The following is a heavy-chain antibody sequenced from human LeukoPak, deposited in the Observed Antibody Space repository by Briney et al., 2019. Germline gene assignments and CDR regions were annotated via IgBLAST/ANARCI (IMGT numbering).Heavy chain of an antibody. J-gene: IGHJ6*02. V-gene: IGHV1-18*01. CDR1: GYTFTNYG. CDR2: IIAYNGNT. Sequence: GASVKVSCKASGYTFTNYGISWVRQAPGQGLEWMGYIIAYNGNTNYAQNLQGRVTMTTDTSTSTAYMELRSLRSDDTAVYYCARDLVRGRRKWENNGMDVWGQGTRVTVSS. CDR3: ARDLVRGRRKWENNGMDV. D-gene: IGHD1-26*01.